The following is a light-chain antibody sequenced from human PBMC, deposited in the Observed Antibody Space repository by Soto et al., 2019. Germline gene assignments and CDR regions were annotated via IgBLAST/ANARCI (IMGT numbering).Light chain of an antibody. CDR2: GAS. V-gene: IGKV3D-15*01. CDR3: QQYNNWPQT. Sequence: EIVMTQSPATLSVSPVERATLSCMTSQSVSNNYLAWYQQKPGQAPRLLIYGASSRATGIPDRFSGSGSGTDFTLTISSLQSEDFAVYYCQQYNNWPQTFGQGTKVDIK. J-gene: IGKJ1*01. CDR1: QSVSNN.